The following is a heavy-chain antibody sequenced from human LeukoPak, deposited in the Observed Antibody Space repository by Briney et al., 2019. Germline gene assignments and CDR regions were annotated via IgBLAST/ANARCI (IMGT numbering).Heavy chain of an antibody. CDR1: GFTFSGYW. V-gene: IGHV3-21*01. CDR3: VTTWGAHYWYFDL. Sequence: GGSLRLSCAASGFTFSGYWLTWVRQAPGKGLEWVSSITSSNNYIYYADSMKGRFTISRDNAKNSLYLQMNSLRAEDTAVYYCVTTWGAHYWYFDLWGRGALVTVSS. D-gene: IGHD1-26*01. J-gene: IGHJ2*01. CDR2: ITSSNNYI.